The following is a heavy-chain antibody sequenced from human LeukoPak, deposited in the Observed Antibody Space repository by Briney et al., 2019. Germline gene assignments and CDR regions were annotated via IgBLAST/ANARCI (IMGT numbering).Heavy chain of an antibody. CDR3: ADLGDTL. D-gene: IGHD1-26*01. CDR1: GFTFSDHY. J-gene: IGHJ4*02. CDR2: IRNRANSYTT. V-gene: IGHV3-72*01. Sequence: GGSLRLSCAASGFTFSDHYMDWVRQAPGKRLEWVGHIRNRANSYTTFYAASVKGRFTISRDDSKNSLYLQMNSLQTEDTDVYYCADLGDTLWGQGTLVTVSS.